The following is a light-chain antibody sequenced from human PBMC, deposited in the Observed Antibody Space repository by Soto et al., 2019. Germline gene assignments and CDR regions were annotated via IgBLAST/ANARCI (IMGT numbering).Light chain of an antibody. Sequence: EIVLTQSPGTLSLSPGERATLSCRASQSVSSSYLAWYQQKPGQAPRLLIYGASSMATGIADRFSGSGCGTDFTLTISRLEPEDFAVYYCQQYGSSPPGVTFGQGTRLEIK. CDR2: GAS. J-gene: IGKJ5*01. V-gene: IGKV3-20*01. CDR3: QQYGSSPPGVT. CDR1: QSVSSSY.